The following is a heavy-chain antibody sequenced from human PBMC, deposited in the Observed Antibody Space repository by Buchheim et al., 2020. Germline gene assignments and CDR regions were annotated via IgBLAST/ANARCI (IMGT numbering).Heavy chain of an antibody. CDR3: ARGSSSSGWYFDY. D-gene: IGHD6-19*01. Sequence: QVQLVESGGGVVQPGRSLRLSCAASGFTFSSYGMHWVRQAPGKGLEWVAVIWYDGSNKYYADSVKGRFTISRDNSKNTLYLQMNSLSAEDTAVYYCARGSSSSGWYFDYWGQGTL. CDR1: GFTFSSYG. V-gene: IGHV3-33*01. CDR2: IWYDGSNK. J-gene: IGHJ4*02.